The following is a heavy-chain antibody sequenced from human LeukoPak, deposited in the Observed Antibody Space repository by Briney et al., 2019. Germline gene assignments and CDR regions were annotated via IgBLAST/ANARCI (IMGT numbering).Heavy chain of an antibody. CDR1: GGSISSYY. D-gene: IGHD3-22*01. J-gene: IGHJ4*02. CDR2: IYYSGST. CDR3: ARTYYYDSSGYPPVDY. V-gene: IGHV4-59*01. Sequence: SETLSLTCTVSGGSISSYYWSWIRQPPGKGLEWIGYIYYSGSTNYNPSLKSRVTISVDTSKYQFSLKLSSVTAADTAVHYCARTYYYDSSGYPPVDYWGQGTLVTVSS.